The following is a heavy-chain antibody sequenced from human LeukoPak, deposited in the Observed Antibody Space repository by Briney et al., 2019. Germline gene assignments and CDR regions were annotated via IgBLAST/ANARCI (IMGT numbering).Heavy chain of an antibody. V-gene: IGHV1-46*01. Sequence: ASVTVSCTASEYTFTGYYFHWVRQAPGQGLEWMGIIDPGDGSATYAQKFQDKITMTRDTSTSTVYMELSSLRSEDTAVYYCARRGLQRDVEYWGQGTLVTVSS. CDR2: IDPGDGSA. CDR3: ARRGLQRDVEY. CDR1: EYTFTGYY. J-gene: IGHJ4*02. D-gene: IGHD4-11*01.